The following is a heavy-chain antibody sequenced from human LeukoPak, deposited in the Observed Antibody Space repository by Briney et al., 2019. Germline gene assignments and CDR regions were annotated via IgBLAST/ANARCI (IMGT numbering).Heavy chain of an antibody. Sequence: GGSLRLSCAASGFTFSSYWMHWVRQAPGKGLVCVSRINSDGSTTTYADSVKGRFTISRDNAKNTLYLQMNSLRAEDTAVYYCARDYCSSTSCYPDYWGQGTLVTVSS. J-gene: IGHJ4*02. CDR3: ARDYCSSTSCYPDY. D-gene: IGHD2-2*01. V-gene: IGHV3-74*01. CDR2: INSDGSTT. CDR1: GFTFSSYW.